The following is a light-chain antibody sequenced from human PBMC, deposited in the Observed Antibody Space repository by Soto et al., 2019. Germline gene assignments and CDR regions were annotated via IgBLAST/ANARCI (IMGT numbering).Light chain of an antibody. V-gene: IGKV1-39*01. J-gene: IGKJ4*01. CDR3: QQSYSTPLT. Sequence: DIRMTQSPSSLSASVGDRVTITCRASQSISSCLNWYQQKPGKAPKLLIYAASSLQSVVPSRFSGSGSGTDFTLTISSLHPEDFATDYGQQSYSTPLTFGGGTKVEIK. CDR2: AAS. CDR1: QSISSC.